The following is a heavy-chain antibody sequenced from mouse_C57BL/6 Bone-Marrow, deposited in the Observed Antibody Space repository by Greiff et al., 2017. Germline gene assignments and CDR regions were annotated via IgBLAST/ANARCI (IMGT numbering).Heavy chain of an antibody. J-gene: IGHJ4*01. CDR2: ISDGGSYT. V-gene: IGHV5-4*01. CDR3: AREPYYYAMDY. CDR1: GFTFSSYA. Sequence: EVKLVESGGGLVKPGGSLKLSCAASGFTFSSYAMPWVRQTPEKRLEWVATISDGGSYTYYPDNVKGRFTISRDNAKNNLYLQMSHLKSEDTAMYYCAREPYYYAMDYWGQGTSVTVSS.